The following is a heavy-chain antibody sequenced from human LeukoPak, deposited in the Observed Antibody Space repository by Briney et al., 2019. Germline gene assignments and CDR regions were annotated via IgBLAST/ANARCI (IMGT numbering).Heavy chain of an antibody. J-gene: IGHJ6*03. CDR1: GVSISSGGYY. D-gene: IGHD1-26*01. CDR3: ASGRLSYYMDV. Sequence: SETLSLTCTVSGVSISSGGYYWSWIRQPPGKDLEWIGYIYQSGSTYYNPSLKSRVTISVDRSKNQFSLKLSSVTAADTAVFYCASGRLSYYMDVWGKGTTVTVSS. V-gene: IGHV4-30-2*01. CDR2: IYQSGST.